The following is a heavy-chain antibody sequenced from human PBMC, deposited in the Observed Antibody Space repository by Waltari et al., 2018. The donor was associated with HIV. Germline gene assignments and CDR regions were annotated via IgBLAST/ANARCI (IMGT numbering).Heavy chain of an antibody. CDR3: ARGGMVRGITLGY. CDR1: GGSISSSSYY. V-gene: IGHV4-39*01. D-gene: IGHD3-10*01. CDR2: IYYSGST. J-gene: IGHJ4*02. Sequence: QLQLQESGPGLVKPSETLSLTCTVSGGSISSSSYYWGWIRQPPGKGLEWIGSIYYSGSTYYNPSLKSRVTISVDTSKNQFSLKLSSVTAADTAVYYCARGGMVRGITLGYWGQGTLVTVSS.